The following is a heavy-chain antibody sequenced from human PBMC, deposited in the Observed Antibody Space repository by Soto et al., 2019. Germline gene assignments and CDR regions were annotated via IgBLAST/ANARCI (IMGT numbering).Heavy chain of an antibody. Sequence: SGGSLSLSCAASGFTFDDYGMSWVRHAPGKGLEWVSSINWNGDSIHYADSVKGRFTISRDNAKNSLYLQMNGLRAEDTALFYCARVPDYGGTHYFDFWGQGTLVTVSS. J-gene: IGHJ4*02. CDR1: GFTFDDYG. V-gene: IGHV3-20*04. CDR2: INWNGDSI. CDR3: ARVPDYGGTHYFDF. D-gene: IGHD4-17*01.